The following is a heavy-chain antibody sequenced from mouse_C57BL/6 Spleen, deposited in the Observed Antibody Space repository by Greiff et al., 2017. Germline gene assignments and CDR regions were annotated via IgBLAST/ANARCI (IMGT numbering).Heavy chain of an antibody. CDR1: GFSLSTSNMG. J-gene: IGHJ3*01. V-gene: IGHV8-5*01. D-gene: IGHD2-2*01. CDR3: AQIARNGVTPCAY. Sequence: QVTLKVSGPGILQPSQTLSLTCSFSGFSLSTSNMGIGWIRQPSGQGLEWLAPIWWNDDKYYHPSLKRRLTISKDTSNNQVFLKSTSVDTADTATYYCAQIARNGVTPCAYWGQGTLVTVSA. CDR2: IWWNDDK.